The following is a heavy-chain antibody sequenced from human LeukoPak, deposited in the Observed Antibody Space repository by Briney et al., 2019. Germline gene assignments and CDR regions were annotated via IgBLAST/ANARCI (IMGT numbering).Heavy chain of an antibody. CDR3: ARGYYDILTGYYTLSDY. D-gene: IGHD3-9*01. Sequence: REASVKVSCKASGGTFSSYAISWVRQAPGQGLEWMGRIIPILGIANYAQKFQGRVTITADKSTSTAYMELSGLRSEDTAVYYCARGYYDILTGYYTLSDYWGQGTLVTVSS. V-gene: IGHV1-69*04. CDR1: GGTFSSYA. CDR2: IIPILGIA. J-gene: IGHJ4*02.